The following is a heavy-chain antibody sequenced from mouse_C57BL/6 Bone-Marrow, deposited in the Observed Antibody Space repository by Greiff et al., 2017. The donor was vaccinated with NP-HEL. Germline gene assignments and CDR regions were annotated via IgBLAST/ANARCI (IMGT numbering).Heavy chain of an antibody. Sequence: VQLQQSGAELVRPGASVKLSCTASGFNIKDDYMHWVKQRPEQGLEWIGWIDPENGDTEYASKFQGKATITADTSSNTAYLQLSSLTSEATAVYDCTTSDDYDGYYFDYWGQGTTLTVSS. CDR1: GFNIKDDY. CDR3: TTSDDYDGYYFDY. CDR2: IDPENGDT. J-gene: IGHJ2*01. D-gene: IGHD2-4*01. V-gene: IGHV14-4*01.